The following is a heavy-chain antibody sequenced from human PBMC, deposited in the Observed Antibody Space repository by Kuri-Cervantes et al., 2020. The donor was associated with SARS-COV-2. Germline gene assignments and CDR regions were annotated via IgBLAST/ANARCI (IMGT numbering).Heavy chain of an antibody. CDR2: IVVGSGNT. Sequence: SVKVSCKASGFTFTSSAVQWVRQARGQRLEWIGWIVVGSGNTNYAQKFQERVTITRDMSTSTAYMELSSLRSEDTAVYYCAVGFWSGYYALGGGSYFDYWGQGTLVTVSS. D-gene: IGHD3-3*01. CDR1: GFTFTSSA. J-gene: IGHJ4*02. CDR3: AVGFWSGYYALGGGSYFDY. V-gene: IGHV1-58*01.